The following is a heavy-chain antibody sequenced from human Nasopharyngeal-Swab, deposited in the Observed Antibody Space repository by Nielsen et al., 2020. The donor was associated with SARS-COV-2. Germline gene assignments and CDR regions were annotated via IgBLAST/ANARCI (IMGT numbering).Heavy chain of an antibody. D-gene: IGHD2-21*02. J-gene: IGHJ3*02. CDR3: TTRGVVYCGGDCYSPGAFDI. CDR1: GFTFSNAW. Sequence: GESLKISCAASGFTFSNAWMSWVRQAPGKGLEWVGRIKSKTDGGTTDYAAPVKGRFTISRDDSKNTLYLQMNSLKTEDTAVYYCTTRGVVYCGGDCYSPGAFDIWGQGKMVTVSS. CDR2: IKSKTDGGTT. V-gene: IGHV3-15*01.